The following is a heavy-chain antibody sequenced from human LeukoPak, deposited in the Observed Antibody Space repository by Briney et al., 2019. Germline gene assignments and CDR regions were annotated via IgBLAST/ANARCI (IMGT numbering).Heavy chain of an antibody. CDR3: ARQSQLVVDY. D-gene: IGHD1-1*01. V-gene: IGHV4-59*08. Sequence: PSETLSLTCTVSGGSLSSYYWSWIRQPPGKGLEWIGYIYYSGSGSTNYNPSLKSRVTISVDTSKNQFSLKPSSVTAADTAVYYCARQSQLVVDYWGQGTLVTVSS. J-gene: IGHJ4*02. CDR2: IYYSGSGST. CDR1: GGSLSSYY.